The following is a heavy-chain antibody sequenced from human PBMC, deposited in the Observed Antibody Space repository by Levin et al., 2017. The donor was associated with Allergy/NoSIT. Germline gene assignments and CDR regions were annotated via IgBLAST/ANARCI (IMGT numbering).Heavy chain of an antibody. CDR1: GGSISSYY. CDR2: IYYSGNT. D-gene: IGHD2-15*01. V-gene: IGHV4-59*08. J-gene: IGHJ4*02. Sequence: SSETLSLTCTVSGGSISSYYWSWIRQPPGKGLEWIGYIYYSGNTNYNPSLKSRVTISVDTSKNQFSLKLNSVTAADTAVYYCARHSSNCSGGSCYLFDYWGQGTLVTVSS. CDR3: ARHSSNCSGGSCYLFDY.